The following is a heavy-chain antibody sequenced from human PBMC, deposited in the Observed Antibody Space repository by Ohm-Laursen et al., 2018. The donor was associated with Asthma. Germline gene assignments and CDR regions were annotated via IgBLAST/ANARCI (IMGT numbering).Heavy chain of an antibody. CDR1: GFTFSSYG. J-gene: IGHJ3*02. D-gene: IGHD6-19*01. V-gene: IGHV3-33*06. CDR2: IWYDGSNK. CDR3: AKGDSGWYGSAFDI. Sequence: SLRLSCAASGFTFSSYGMHWVRQAPGKGLEWVAVIWYDGSNKYYADSVKGRFTISRDNSKNTLYLQMNSLRAEDTAVYYCAKGDSGWYGSAFDIWGQGTMVTVSS.